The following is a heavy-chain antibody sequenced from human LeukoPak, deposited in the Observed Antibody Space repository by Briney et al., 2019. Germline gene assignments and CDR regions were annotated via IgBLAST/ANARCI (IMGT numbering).Heavy chain of an antibody. CDR3: AKDLRYCSGGSCYSPFDY. CDR2: ISGGGGST. D-gene: IGHD2-15*01. Sequence: QPGGSLRLSCAASGFPFSTYAMTWVRQAPGKGLEWVSTISGGGGSTYYADSVKGRFTISRDNSENTLYLQMSSLRAEDTAVYYCAKDLRYCSGGSCYSPFDYWGQGTLVTVSS. V-gene: IGHV3-23*01. CDR1: GFPFSTYA. J-gene: IGHJ4*02.